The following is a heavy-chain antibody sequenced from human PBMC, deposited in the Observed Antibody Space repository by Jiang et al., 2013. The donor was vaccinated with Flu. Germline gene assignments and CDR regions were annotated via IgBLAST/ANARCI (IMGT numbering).Heavy chain of an antibody. D-gene: IGHD2-15*01. V-gene: IGHV1-2*06. J-gene: IGHJ4*02. CDR3: ARGDIVVVVAVSDFDY. CDR2: INPNSGGT. Sequence: GYTFTGYYMHWVRQAPGQGLEWMGRINPNSGGTNYAQKFQGRVTMTRDTSISTAYMELSRLRSDDTAVYYCARGDIVVVVAVSDFDYWGQGTLVTVSS. CDR1: GYTFTGYY.